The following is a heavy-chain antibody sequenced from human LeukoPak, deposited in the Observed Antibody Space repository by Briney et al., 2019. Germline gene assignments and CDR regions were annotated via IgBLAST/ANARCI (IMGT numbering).Heavy chain of an antibody. CDR1: GVTFSRYD. CDR3: SRDLRYLDLLFCY. J-gene: IGHJ4*02. CDR2: ISYDASNK. Sequence: GGSLRLSCAASGVTFSRYDMHWGRDAPRRGREWVTVISYDASNKYYADSLNGRFTISRANSKSTLYLQMNSLRSEDSAVYYCSRDLRYLDLLFCYWGQGTPVSASS. D-gene: IGHD3-9*01. V-gene: IGHV3-30-3*01.